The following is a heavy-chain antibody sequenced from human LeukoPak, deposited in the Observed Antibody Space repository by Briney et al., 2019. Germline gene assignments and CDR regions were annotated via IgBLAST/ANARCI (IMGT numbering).Heavy chain of an antibody. J-gene: IGHJ4*02. Sequence: PSATLSLTCTVSGHSISSSRHYWGWIRQPPGKGLEWIGTIYYSGTTYYNPSLKSRVTISVDTSKNQFSLKLSSVTAADTAVYYCARGLTIYYFDYWGQGTLVTVSS. D-gene: IGHD3-3*02. CDR1: GHSISSSRHY. CDR3: ARGLTIYYFDY. V-gene: IGHV4-39*07. CDR2: IYYSGTT.